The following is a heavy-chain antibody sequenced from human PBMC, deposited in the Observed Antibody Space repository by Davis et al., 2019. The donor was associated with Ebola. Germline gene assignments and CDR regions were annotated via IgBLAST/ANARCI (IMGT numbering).Heavy chain of an antibody. CDR3: ARTSIVGTTTTASDI. V-gene: IGHV1-18*01. CDR1: GYTFRNSA. J-gene: IGHJ3*02. CDR2: ISAYNGNT. D-gene: IGHD1-26*01. Sequence: ASVQVSCKASGYTFRNSAISWVRQAPGQGLEWMGWISAYNGNTNYAQILQGRVTMTTDTSTGTAYMELRSLRSDDTAVYFCARTSIVGTTTTASDIWGQGTKVTVSS.